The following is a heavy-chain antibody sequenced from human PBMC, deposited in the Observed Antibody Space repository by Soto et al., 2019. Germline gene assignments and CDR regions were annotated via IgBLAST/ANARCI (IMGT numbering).Heavy chain of an antibody. CDR1: GFTFSSYA. Sequence: GGSLRLSCAASGFTFSSYAMHWVRQAPGKGLEWVAVISYDGSNKYYADSVKGRFTISRDNSKNTLYLQMNSLRAEDTAVYYCAREYMVRAVIEVAYYFDYCGQGPLVTVYS. D-gene: IGHD3-10*01. CDR2: ISYDGSNK. J-gene: IGHJ4*02. V-gene: IGHV3-30-3*01. CDR3: AREYMVRAVIEVAYYFDY.